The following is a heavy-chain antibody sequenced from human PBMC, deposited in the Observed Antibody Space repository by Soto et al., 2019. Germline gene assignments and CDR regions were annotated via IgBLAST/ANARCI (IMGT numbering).Heavy chain of an antibody. CDR3: ARLRQPHATLPSFWSGYSYGMDV. Sequence: PGGSLRLSCAASGFTFSSYGMHWVRQAPGKGLEWVAVIWYDGSNKYYADSVKGRFTISRDNSKNTLYLQMNSLRAEDTAVYYCARLRQPHATLPSFWSGYSYGMDVWGQGTTVTVSS. J-gene: IGHJ6*02. CDR1: GFTFSSYG. CDR2: IWYDGSNK. D-gene: IGHD3-3*01. V-gene: IGHV3-33*01.